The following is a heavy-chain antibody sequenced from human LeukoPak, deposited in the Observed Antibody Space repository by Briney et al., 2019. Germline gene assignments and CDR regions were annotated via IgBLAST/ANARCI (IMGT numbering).Heavy chain of an antibody. D-gene: IGHD1-26*01. CDR1: GGSISSSSYY. J-gene: IGHJ4*02. Sequence: SETLSLTCTVSGGSISSSSYYWGWIRQPPGKGLEWIGSIYYSGSTYYNPSLKSRVTISVDTSKNQFSLKLSSVTAADTAVYYCARDTPAPCGSYWLYWGQGTLVTVSS. CDR2: IYYSGST. V-gene: IGHV4-39*07. CDR3: ARDTPAPCGSYWLY.